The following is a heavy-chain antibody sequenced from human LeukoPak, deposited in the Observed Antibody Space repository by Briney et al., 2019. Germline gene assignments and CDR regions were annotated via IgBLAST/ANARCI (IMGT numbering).Heavy chain of an antibody. V-gene: IGHV3-74*01. CDR1: GFTFSSNW. Sequence: GGSLILSCAASGFTFSSNWKHWVGQPPGKGLVWVSRINEDGSTTNYADSVKGRSTIFRDNAKNTLYLQMNSLRAEDTAVYYCVRDLGGRSGHWGQGTLVTVSS. CDR3: VRDLGGRSGH. D-gene: IGHD1-26*01. J-gene: IGHJ4*02. CDR2: INEDGSTT.